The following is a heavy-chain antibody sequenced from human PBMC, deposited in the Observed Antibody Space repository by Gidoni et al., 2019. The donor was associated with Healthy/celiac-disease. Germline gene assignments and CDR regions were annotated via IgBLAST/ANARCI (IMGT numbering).Heavy chain of an antibody. J-gene: IGHJ4*02. D-gene: IGHD4-17*01. CDR2: ISYDGSNK. CDR1: GFTFSSYA. V-gene: IGHV3-30*18. Sequence: QLVESGGGVVQTGRSLRLSCAASGFTFSSYAMHWVRHAPGKGLERVAVISYDGSNKFYADSVKCRFTISRDTSKNKLFLQMNSLRAEDTAVYYCAKDLARYGNYSGFDYWGQGTLVTVSS. CDR3: AKDLARYGNYSGFDY.